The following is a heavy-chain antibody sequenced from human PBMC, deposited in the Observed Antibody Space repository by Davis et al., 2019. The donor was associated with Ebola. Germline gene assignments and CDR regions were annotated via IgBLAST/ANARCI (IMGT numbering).Heavy chain of an antibody. V-gene: IGHV4-34*01. CDR1: GGSFSGYY. Sequence: SETLSLTCAVYGGSFSGYYWSWIRQPPGKGLEWIGEINHSGSTNYNPSLKSRVTISVDTSKNQFSLKLSSVTAADTAVYYCARGPPYYYDILTSYSAFDYWGQGTLVTVSS. D-gene: IGHD3-9*01. CDR3: ARGPPYYYDILTSYSAFDY. J-gene: IGHJ4*02. CDR2: INHSGST.